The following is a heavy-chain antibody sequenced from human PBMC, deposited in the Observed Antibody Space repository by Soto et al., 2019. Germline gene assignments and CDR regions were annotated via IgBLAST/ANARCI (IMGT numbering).Heavy chain of an antibody. J-gene: IGHJ1*01. CDR1: GFTFDAYA. CDR2: ISWNSGAI. V-gene: IGHV3-9*01. CDR3: AKDTAAKDTGSTGLRDFQH. D-gene: IGHD2-15*01. Sequence: EVQVVESGGGLVQPGTSLRLSCAASGFTFDAYAMHWVRQAPGKCLEWVLGISWNSGAIGYAGSVKGRFTISRDNAKNSLYLQMTRLRIEDTALYYWAKDTAAKDTGSTGLRDFQHWGKGTLVTVSS.